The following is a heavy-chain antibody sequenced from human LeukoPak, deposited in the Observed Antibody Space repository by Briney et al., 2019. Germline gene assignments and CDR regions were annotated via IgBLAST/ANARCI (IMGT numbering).Heavy chain of an antibody. D-gene: IGHD3-22*01. CDR1: GGSISSYY. J-gene: IGHJ4*02. V-gene: IGHV4-59*12. CDR3: ARDMHYYDSSGLSPLFDY. CDR2: IYYSGST. Sequence: SGTLSLTCIVSGGSISSYYWSWIRQPPEKGLEWIGYIYYSGSTNYNPSLKSRVTISVDTSKNQFSLKLSSVTAADTAVYYCARDMHYYDSSGLSPLFDYWGQGTLVTVSS.